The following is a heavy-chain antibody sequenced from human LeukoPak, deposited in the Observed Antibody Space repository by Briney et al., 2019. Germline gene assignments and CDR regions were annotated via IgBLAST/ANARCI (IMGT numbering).Heavy chain of an antibody. CDR1: GGSISSYY. CDR2: IRTSGDT. D-gene: IGHD4-17*01. CDR3: ARDLGYGDPFDC. J-gene: IGHJ4*02. V-gene: IGHV4-4*07. Sequence: SETLSLTCTVSGGSISSYYWNWIRQPAGKGLEWIGRIRTSGDTSYNPSLKSRVTVSVDTSKNQFSLKLSSVTAADTAVYYCARDLGYGDPFDCWGQGTLVTVSS.